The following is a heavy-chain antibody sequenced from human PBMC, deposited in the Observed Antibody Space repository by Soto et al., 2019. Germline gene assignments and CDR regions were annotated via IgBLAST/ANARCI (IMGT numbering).Heavy chain of an antibody. Sequence: QVQLVQSGAEVRQPGSSVTVSCKAPGDIFSRFGINWVRQAPGQGFEWMARIIPALNVRNFAHKLHARVSVTADTSTTTFYMELSSLRSDDTAVYFCASLYSYESGIISWGQGTLVTVSA. CDR3: ASLYSYESGIIS. D-gene: IGHD3-22*01. J-gene: IGHJ5*02. V-gene: IGHV1-69*02. CDR1: GDIFSRFG. CDR2: IIPALNVR.